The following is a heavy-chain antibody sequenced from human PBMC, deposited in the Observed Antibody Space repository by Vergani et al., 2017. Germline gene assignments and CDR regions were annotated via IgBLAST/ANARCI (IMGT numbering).Heavy chain of an antibody. CDR2: ISYDGSNK. D-gene: IGHD3-10*01. CDR1: GFTFSSYG. CDR3: ARDRQLLWFGELGPGYYYYMDV. V-gene: IGHV3-30*03. Sequence: QVQLVESGGGVVQPGRSLRLSCAASGFTFSSYGMHWVRQAPGKGLEWVAVISYDGSNKYYADSVKGRFTISRDNAKNSLYLQMNSLRDEDTAVYYCARDRQLLWFGELGPGYYYYMDVWGKGTTVTVSS. J-gene: IGHJ6*03.